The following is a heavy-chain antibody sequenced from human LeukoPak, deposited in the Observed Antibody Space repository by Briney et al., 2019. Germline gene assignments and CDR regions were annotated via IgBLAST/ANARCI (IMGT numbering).Heavy chain of an antibody. CDR1: GGSISFYY. J-gene: IGHJ4*02. Sequence: SETLSLTCTVSGGSISFYYWSWIRQPPGKRLEWIGYIFTSGSTSYNPSLKSRVTMSVDTSKNQFSLKLSSVTAAYTAVYYCATHQQQLVTGYDYWGQGTLVTVSS. D-gene: IGHD6-13*01. V-gene: IGHV4-4*09. CDR2: IFTSGST. CDR3: ATHQQQLVTGYDY.